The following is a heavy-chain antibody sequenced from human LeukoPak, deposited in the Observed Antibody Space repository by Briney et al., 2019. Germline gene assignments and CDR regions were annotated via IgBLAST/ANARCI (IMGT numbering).Heavy chain of an antibody. J-gene: IGHJ6*03. V-gene: IGHV3-74*01. CDR3: ARADYYDSSGYYYPIVFYYYMDV. Sequence: WGSLRLSCAASGFSFSVYWMHWVRQAPGKGPVWVSRIKTDGSITDYADSVKGRFTISRDNAKNSLYLQMNSLRAEDTAVYYCARADYYDSSGYYYPIVFYYYMDVWGKGTTVTISS. CDR2: IKTDGSIT. CDR1: GFSFSVYW. D-gene: IGHD3-22*01.